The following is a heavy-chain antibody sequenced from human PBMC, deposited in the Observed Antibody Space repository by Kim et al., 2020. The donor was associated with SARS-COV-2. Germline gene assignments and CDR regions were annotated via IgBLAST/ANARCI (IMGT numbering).Heavy chain of an antibody. CDR1: GGSISSSSYY. V-gene: IGHV4-39*07. J-gene: IGHJ3*02. Sequence: SETLSLTCTVSGGSISSSSYYWGWIRQPPGKGLEWIGSIYYSGSTYYNPSLKSRVTISVDTSKNQFSLKLSSVTAADTAVYYCASFRVVPAATHAFDIWGQGTMVTVSS. D-gene: IGHD2-2*01. CDR3: ASFRVVPAATHAFDI. CDR2: IYYSGST.